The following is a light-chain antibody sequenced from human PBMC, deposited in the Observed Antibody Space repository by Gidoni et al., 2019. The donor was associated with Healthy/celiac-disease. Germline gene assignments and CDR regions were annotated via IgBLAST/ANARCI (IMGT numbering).Light chain of an antibody. Sequence: SYVLTQPPSVSVAPGQTARITCRGNNIGSKSVQWYQQKPSQAPVLVVYDDSYRPSGIPVRVSGSNSGNTATRTISRVEAGDEADYYCQVWDSSSDQGVFGGGTKLTVL. V-gene: IGLV3-21*02. J-gene: IGLJ2*01. CDR1: NIGSKS. CDR2: DDS. CDR3: QVWDSSSDQGV.